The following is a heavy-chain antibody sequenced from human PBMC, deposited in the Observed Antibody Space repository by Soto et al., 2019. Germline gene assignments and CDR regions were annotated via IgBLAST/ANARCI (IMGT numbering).Heavy chain of an antibody. J-gene: IGHJ4*02. CDR3: ARRTYCSSTSCYVFDY. V-gene: IGHV4-59*08. CDR1: GGSISSYY. CDR2: IYYSGST. D-gene: IGHD2-2*01. Sequence: SETLSLTCTVSGGSISSYYWSWIRQPPGKGLEWIGYIYYSGSTNYNPSLKSRVTISVDTSKNQFSLKLSSVTAADTAVYYCARRTYCSSTSCYVFDYWGQGTLVTVSS.